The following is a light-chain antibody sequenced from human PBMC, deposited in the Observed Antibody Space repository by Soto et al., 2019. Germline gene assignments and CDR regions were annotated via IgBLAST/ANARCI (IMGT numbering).Light chain of an antibody. Sequence: IVLTRSRNELSLSPCDRATLSCRASQSVSSSYLAWYQQKPGQAPRLLIYGASSRATGIPDRFSGSGSGTDFTLTFSRLEPEDFAVYYCQQYGSSLWTFGQGTKVDIK. V-gene: IGKV3-20*01. CDR2: GAS. J-gene: IGKJ1*01. CDR1: QSVSSSY. CDR3: QQYGSSLWT.